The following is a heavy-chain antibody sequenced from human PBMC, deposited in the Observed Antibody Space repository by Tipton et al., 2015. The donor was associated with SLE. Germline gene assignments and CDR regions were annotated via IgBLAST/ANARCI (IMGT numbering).Heavy chain of an antibody. CDR3: ATGKRTSYDHDAFDM. V-gene: IGHV3-23*01. Sequence: GSLRLSCSPSGFSFITYGMAWVRQPPGKGLEWVSTIRNGGGKSYGKTYYAESVRGRFTISRDTSKNTIYLQMDSLRAEDTALYYCATGKRTSYDHDAFDMWGQGTVVTVSS. D-gene: IGHD3-16*01. CDR1: GFSFITYG. J-gene: IGHJ3*02. CDR2: IRNGGGKSYGKT.